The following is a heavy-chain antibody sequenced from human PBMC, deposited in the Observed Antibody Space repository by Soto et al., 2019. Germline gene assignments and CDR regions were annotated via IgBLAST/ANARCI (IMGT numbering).Heavy chain of an antibody. CDR2: INAGNGNT. CDR1: GYTFTSYA. D-gene: IGHD3-22*01. CDR3: ARYSSRVDYYDSSGWTYYFDY. Sequence: EASVKVSCKASGYTFTSYAIHWVRQAPGQRLEWMGWINAGNGNTKYSQKFQGRVTITRDTSASTAYMELSSLRSEDTAVYYCARYSSRVDYYDSSGWTYYFDYWGQGTLVTVSS. V-gene: IGHV1-3*01. J-gene: IGHJ4*02.